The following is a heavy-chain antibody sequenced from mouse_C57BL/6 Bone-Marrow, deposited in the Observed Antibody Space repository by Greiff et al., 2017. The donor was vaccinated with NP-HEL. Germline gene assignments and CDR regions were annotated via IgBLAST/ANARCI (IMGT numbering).Heavy chain of an antibody. CDR2: ISSGSSTI. Sequence: EVKVVESGGGLVKPGGSLKLSCAASGFTFSDYGMHWVRQAPEKGLEWVAYISSGSSTIYYADTVKGRFTISRDNAKNTLFLQMTSLRSEDTAMYYWARGYRGAMDYWGQGTSVTVSS. J-gene: IGHJ4*01. CDR3: ARGYRGAMDY. D-gene: IGHD2-14*01. CDR1: GFTFSDYG. V-gene: IGHV5-17*01.